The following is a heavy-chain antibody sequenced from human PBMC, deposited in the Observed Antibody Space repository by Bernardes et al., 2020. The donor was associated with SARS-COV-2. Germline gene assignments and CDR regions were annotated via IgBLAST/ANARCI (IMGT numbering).Heavy chain of an antibody. CDR1: GFTFENAW. J-gene: IGHJ4*02. Sequence: GGSLRLSCAVSGFTFENAWMSWVRQAPGKGLEWVSQISGSGDATYYVDSARARFTISRDNSKDTLYLQMNSLRAEDTAVYYCVKDRGPRSDILSGYLESWGQGTLVTVSS. CDR3: VKDRGPRSDILSGYLES. D-gene: IGHD3-9*01. CDR2: ISGSGDAT. V-gene: IGHV3-23*01.